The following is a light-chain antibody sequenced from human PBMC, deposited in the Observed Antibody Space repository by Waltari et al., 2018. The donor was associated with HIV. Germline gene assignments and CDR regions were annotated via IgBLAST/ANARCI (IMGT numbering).Light chain of an antibody. CDR2: DAS. CDR1: QGIRND. J-gene: IGKJ4*01. Sequence: AIQMTQSQSSLSASVGDRVTITCRASQGIRNDLSWYQQKPGKAPKLLIYDASSLQSGAPSRFSGSGFGTDFTLTISSLQPEDFATYYCLQDDSYPLTFGGGTKVEIK. CDR3: LQDDSYPLT. V-gene: IGKV1-6*01.